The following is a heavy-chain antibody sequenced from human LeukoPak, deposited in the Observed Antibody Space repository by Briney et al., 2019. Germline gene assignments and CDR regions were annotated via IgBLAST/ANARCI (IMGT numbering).Heavy chain of an antibody. J-gene: IGHJ6*02. Sequence: PSETPSLTCTVSGGSISSFYWSWIRQPAGKGLEWIGRIYSSGSTTTYNPSLKSRVTMSVDTSKNQLSLKLTSVTAADTAVYYCARDPPDTAMANAMDVWGQGTTVTVSS. D-gene: IGHD5-18*01. CDR1: GGSISSFY. V-gene: IGHV4-4*07. CDR2: IYSSGSTT. CDR3: ARDPPDTAMANAMDV.